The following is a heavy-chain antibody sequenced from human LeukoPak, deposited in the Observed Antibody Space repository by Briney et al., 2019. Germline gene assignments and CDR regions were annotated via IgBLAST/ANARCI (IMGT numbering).Heavy chain of an antibody. Sequence: GGSLRLSCVASGVTVSNHMSWVRQAPGKGLEWVSVIDGDGSTYYADSVKGRFASSRDNSKNTLYLQVNSLRAEDTAVYYCARVRTTGSYYGMDVWGQGTTVTVSS. V-gene: IGHV3-66*01. D-gene: IGHD3-10*01. CDR3: ARVRTTGSYYGMDV. CDR1: GVTVSNH. J-gene: IGHJ6*02. CDR2: IDGDGST.